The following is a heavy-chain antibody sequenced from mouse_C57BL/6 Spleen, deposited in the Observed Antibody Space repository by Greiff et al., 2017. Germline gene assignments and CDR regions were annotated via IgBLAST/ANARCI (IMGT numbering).Heavy chain of an antibody. J-gene: IGHJ2*01. D-gene: IGHD4-1*01. V-gene: IGHV14-2*01. Sequence: DVKLVESGAELVKPGASVKLSCTASGFNIKDYYMHWVKQRTEQGLEWIGRIDPEDGETKYAPKFQGKATITADTSSNTAYLQLSSLTSEDTAVYYCARGGLTGYYFDYWGQGTTLTVSS. CDR2: IDPEDGET. CDR1: GFNIKDYY. CDR3: ARGGLTGYYFDY.